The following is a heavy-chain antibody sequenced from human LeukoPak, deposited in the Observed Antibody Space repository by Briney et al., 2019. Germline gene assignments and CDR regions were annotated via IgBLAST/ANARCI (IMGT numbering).Heavy chain of an antibody. CDR2: IKSGGSSS. CDR1: GFTFSSYFW. J-gene: IGHJ4*02. CDR3: VRDLDLGGYSSFEY. Sequence: GGSLRLSCAASGFTFSSYFWMHWVRQAPGKGLVWVSRIKSGGSSSTSADSLKGRFTISRDSAKNSLYLQMNTLRAEDTAVYYCVRDLDLGGYSSFEYWGQGTLVTVSS. V-gene: IGHV3-74*01. D-gene: IGHD4-23*01.